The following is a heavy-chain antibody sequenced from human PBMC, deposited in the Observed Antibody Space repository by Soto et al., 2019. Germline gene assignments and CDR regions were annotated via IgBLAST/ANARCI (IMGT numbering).Heavy chain of an antibody. CDR1: GGSFSGYY. V-gene: IGHV4-34*01. CDR2: INHSGST. D-gene: IGHD3-3*01. Sequence: PSETLSLTCAVYGGSFSGYYWSWIRQPPGKGLEWIGEINHSGSTNYNPSLKSRVTISVDTSKNQFSLKLSPVTAADTAVYYCARGLFWSGYYGGFYWFDPWGQGTLVTVSS. CDR3: ARGLFWSGYYGGFYWFDP. J-gene: IGHJ5*02.